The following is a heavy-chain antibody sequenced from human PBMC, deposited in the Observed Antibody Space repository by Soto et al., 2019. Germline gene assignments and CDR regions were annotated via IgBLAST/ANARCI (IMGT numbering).Heavy chain of an antibody. CDR3: VTVVELDV. J-gene: IGHJ6*04. CDR2: IGDSGAST. CDR1: GFSFSSFA. V-gene: IGHV3-23*01. Sequence: EVLLLESGGGLVQPGGSLRLSCEASGFSFSSFAMNWVRQAPGKGLEWVSAIGDSGASTYYADSVKGRFTISRDNSRNTLYLQLSNLRADDTAAYYCVTVVELDVWGNATTVTVSS. D-gene: IGHD2-15*01.